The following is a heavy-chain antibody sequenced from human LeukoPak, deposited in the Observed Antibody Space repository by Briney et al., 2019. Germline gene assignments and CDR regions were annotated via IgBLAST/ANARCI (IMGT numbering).Heavy chain of an antibody. Sequence: GGSLRLSCAASGFTFSGSAMHWVRQASGKGLEWVGRIRSSTKNYATAYGASVKGRFTISRDDSKNAAYLQMDSLKTEDTAVYYCTFSHDYGDNWGQGTLVTVSS. V-gene: IGHV3-73*01. CDR1: GFTFSGSA. CDR3: TFSHDYGDN. CDR2: IRSSTKNYAT. D-gene: IGHD4-17*01. J-gene: IGHJ4*02.